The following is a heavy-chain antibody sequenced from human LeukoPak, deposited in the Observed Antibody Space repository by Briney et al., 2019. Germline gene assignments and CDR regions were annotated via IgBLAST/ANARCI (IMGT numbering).Heavy chain of an antibody. CDR1: GGSISSYY. D-gene: IGHD1-1*01. J-gene: IGHJ3*02. CDR3: TRRVATTGIYAFDI. Sequence: TSETLSLTCTVSGGSISSYYWSWIRQPAGKGLEWIGRIYTSGSTNYNPSLKSRVTMSVDTSKNQFSLKLSSVTAADTAVYYCTRRVATTGIYAFDIWGQGTMVTVSS. CDR2: IYTSGST. V-gene: IGHV4-4*07.